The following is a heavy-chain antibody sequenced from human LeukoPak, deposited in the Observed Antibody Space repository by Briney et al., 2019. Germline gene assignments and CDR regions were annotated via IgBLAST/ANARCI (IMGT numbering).Heavy chain of an antibody. D-gene: IGHD3-3*01. CDR2: IYTSGST. V-gene: IGHV4-4*07. J-gene: IGHJ6*03. CDR1: GGSISSYY. CDR3: ARESTIFGVVKLFAGIYYMDV. Sequence: SEALSLTCTVSGGSISSYYWSWIRQPAGKGLEWIGRIYTSGSTNYNPSLKSRVTMSVDTSKNQFSLKLSSVTAADTAVYYCARESTIFGVVKLFAGIYYMDVWGKGTTVTVSS.